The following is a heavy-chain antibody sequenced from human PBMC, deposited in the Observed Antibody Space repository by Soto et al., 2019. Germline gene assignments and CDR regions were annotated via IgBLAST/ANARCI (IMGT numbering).Heavy chain of an antibody. Sequence: GESLKISCKGSGYSFTSYWIGWVRQMPGKGLEWMGIIYPGDSDTRYSPSFQGQVTISADKSISTAYLQWSSLKASDTAMYYCARSPLRGELSLGAFDIWGQGTMVTVS. J-gene: IGHJ3*02. V-gene: IGHV5-51*01. CDR1: GYSFTSYW. CDR2: IYPGDSDT. CDR3: ARSPLRGELSLGAFDI. D-gene: IGHD3-16*02.